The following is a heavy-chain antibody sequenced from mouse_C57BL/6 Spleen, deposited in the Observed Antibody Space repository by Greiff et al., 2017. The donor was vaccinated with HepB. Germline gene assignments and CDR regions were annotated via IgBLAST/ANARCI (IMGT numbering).Heavy chain of an antibody. CDR2: IHPNSGST. CDR3: ARYTTVVDWYFDV. Sequence: VQLQQPGAELVKPGASVKLSCKASGYTFTSYWMHWVKQRPGQGLEWIGMIHPNSGSTNYNEKFKSKATLTVDKSSSTAYMQLSSLTSEDSAVYYCARYTTVVDWYFDVWGTGTTVTVSS. D-gene: IGHD1-1*01. J-gene: IGHJ1*03. CDR1: GYTFTSYW. V-gene: IGHV1-64*01.